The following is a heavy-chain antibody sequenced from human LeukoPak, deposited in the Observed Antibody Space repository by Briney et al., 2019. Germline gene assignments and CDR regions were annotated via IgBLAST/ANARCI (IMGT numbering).Heavy chain of an antibody. J-gene: IGHJ4*02. CDR2: IGSSSNHI. CDR3: ARGRAARYYYDSSGQSDY. D-gene: IGHD3-22*01. CDR1: GFTFSTYS. V-gene: IGHV3-21*01. Sequence: PGGSLRLSCAASGFTFSTYSMHWVRQAPGKGLEWVSSIGSSSNHIYYADSVKGRFTISRDTAKNSLFLQMNSLRAEDTAVYYCARGRAARYYYDSSGQSDYWGQGTLVTVSS.